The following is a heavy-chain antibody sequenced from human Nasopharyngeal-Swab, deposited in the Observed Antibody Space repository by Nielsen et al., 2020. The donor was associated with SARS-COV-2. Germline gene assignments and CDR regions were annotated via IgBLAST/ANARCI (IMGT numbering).Heavy chain of an antibody. V-gene: IGHV3-7*01. CDR2: IKQDGSDK. D-gene: IGHD2/OR15-2a*01. J-gene: IGHJ3*02. Sequence: GGSLRLSCAASGLTFTNSWMSWVRQAPGKGLEWVANIKQDGSDKYYVDSVKGRFTISRDNSKNTLYLQMNSLRAEDTAVYYCASLNRNAFDIWGQGTMVTVSS. CDR1: GLTFTNSW. CDR3: ASLNRNAFDI.